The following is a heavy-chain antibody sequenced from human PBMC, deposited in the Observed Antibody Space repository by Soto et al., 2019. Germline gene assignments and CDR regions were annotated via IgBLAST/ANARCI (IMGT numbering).Heavy chain of an antibody. V-gene: IGHV3-30-3*01. CDR3: ARDDGELGAFHI. D-gene: IGHD1-26*01. CDR1: GFTFSSYA. Sequence: QVQLVESGGGVVQPGRSLRLSCAASGFTFSSYAMHWVRQAPGKGLEWVAVISYDGSNKYYADSVKGRFTISRDNSKNTLYLQRNSLRAEDTAVYYCARDDGELGAFHIWGQGTMVTVSS. CDR2: ISYDGSNK. J-gene: IGHJ3*02.